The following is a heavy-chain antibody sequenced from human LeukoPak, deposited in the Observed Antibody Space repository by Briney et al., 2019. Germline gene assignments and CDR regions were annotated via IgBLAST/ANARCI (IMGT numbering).Heavy chain of an antibody. V-gene: IGHV3-23*01. CDR3: AKDRVTTVVTDY. J-gene: IGHJ4*02. D-gene: IGHD4-23*01. Sequence: PGGTLRLSCAASGFTFSSYGMSWVRQAPGKGLEWVSAISGSGGSTYYADSVKGRFTISRDNSKNTLYLQMNSLRAEDTAVYYCAKDRVTTVVTDYWGQGTLVTVSS. CDR2: ISGSGGST. CDR1: GFTFSSYG.